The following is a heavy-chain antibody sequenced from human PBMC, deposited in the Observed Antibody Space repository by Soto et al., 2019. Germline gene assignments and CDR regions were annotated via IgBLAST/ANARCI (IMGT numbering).Heavy chain of an antibody. J-gene: IGHJ4*02. CDR3: ARDYSSYGPFDY. CDR1: GFTVNSNY. Sequence: GGSLRLSCAASGFTVNSNYMSWVRQAPGRGLEWVSVIYSGGSTYYADSVKGRFTISRDNSKNTLYLQMNSLRAEDTAVYYCARDYSSYGPFDYWGQGTLVTVSS. D-gene: IGHD5-18*01. CDR2: IYSGGST. V-gene: IGHV3-66*01.